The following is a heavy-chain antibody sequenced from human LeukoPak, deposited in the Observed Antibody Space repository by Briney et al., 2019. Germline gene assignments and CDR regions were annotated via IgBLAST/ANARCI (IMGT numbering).Heavy chain of an antibody. J-gene: IGHJ4*02. D-gene: IGHD5-24*01. Sequence: ASVKVSCKASGGTFSSYAISWVRQAPGQGLEWMGGIIPIFGTANYAQKFQGRVTITTDESTSTAYMELSSLRSEDTAVYYCARVDGYNAVMDYWGQGTLVTVSS. CDR1: GGTFSSYA. CDR2: IIPIFGTA. CDR3: ARVDGYNAVMDY. V-gene: IGHV1-69*05.